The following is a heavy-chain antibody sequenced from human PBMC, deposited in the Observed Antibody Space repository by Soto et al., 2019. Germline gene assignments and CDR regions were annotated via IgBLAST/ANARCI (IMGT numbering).Heavy chain of an antibody. J-gene: IGHJ5*02. CDR3: AREGDSSSSGPRGNWFDP. CDR1: GYTFTSYD. D-gene: IGHD6-6*01. CDR2: VNPSSGNT. Sequence: ASVKVSCKASGYTFTSYDINWVRQATGQGLEWVGWVNPSSGNTGYAQKFQGRVTMTKNTSISTAYMELSSLRSEDTAVYYCAREGDSSSSGPRGNWFDPWGQGTLVTVSS. V-gene: IGHV1-8*01.